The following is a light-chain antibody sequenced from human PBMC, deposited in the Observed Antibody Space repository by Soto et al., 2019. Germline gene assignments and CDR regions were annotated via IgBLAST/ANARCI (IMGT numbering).Light chain of an antibody. CDR3: QQYGTSPYT. CDR2: SAS. J-gene: IGKJ2*01. CDR1: QSVINNW. Sequence: EIVLTQSPDTLSLSPGERATLSCRASQSVINNWLAWYQQKPGQAPRLLIYSASSRPGGIPDKFSGSGSGTDFTLTINRLEPEDFAVYYCQQYGTSPYTFAQGTKLVI. V-gene: IGKV3-20*01.